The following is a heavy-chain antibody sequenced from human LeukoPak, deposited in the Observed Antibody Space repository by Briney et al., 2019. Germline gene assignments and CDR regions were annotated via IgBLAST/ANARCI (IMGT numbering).Heavy chain of an antibody. CDR3: AREFNTVGNFDY. V-gene: IGHV3-21*01. Sequence: GGSLGLSCVASGFTFGRFSMRWVRQAPGKGLEWVASIYITGDYIYYADSVKGRFTISRDDARNSVYLQMNSLRVEDTAMYYCAREFNTVGNFDYWGQGNLVTVSS. D-gene: IGHD3-10*01. J-gene: IGHJ4*02. CDR1: GFTFGRFS. CDR2: IYITGDYI.